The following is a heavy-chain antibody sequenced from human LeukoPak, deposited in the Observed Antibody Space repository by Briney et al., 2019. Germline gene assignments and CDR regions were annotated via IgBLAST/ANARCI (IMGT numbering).Heavy chain of an antibody. V-gene: IGHV3-11*01. J-gene: IGHJ6*02. D-gene: IGHD1-26*01. CDR2: ISSSGSTI. CDR1: AFTFSDYY. CDR3: ARRWELPNYSYYHRMDV. Sequence: GASLRLFSAASAFTFSDYYMCWMRQAPAKGLEWVSYISSSGSTIYYADSVKGRFTISRDNAKNSLYLQMNSLRAEDTAVYYCARRWELPNYSYYHRMDVWGQGTTVTVSS.